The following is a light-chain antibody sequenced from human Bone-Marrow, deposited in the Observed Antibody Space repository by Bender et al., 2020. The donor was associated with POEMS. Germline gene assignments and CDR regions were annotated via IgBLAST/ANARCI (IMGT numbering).Light chain of an antibody. J-gene: IGLJ3*02. V-gene: IGLV3-25*03. CDR2: KDT. CDR3: QTRGSSWV. Sequence: SYELTQSPSMSVSPGQTASITCSGNALPNQFVLWYQQKPGRAPVLVIRKDTERPSGIPERFSGSSSGTTVTLIISGVQAEDEADYYCQTRGSSWVFGGGTKVTVL. CDR1: ALPNQF.